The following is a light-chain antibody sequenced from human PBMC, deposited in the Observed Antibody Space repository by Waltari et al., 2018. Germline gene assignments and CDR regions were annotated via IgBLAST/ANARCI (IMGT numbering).Light chain of an antibody. Sequence: DVVLTQSPLSLPITPGQPASISCRSSQRLVHSNGNTYLSWFHQKPGQPPRLLIYGVSTRDSGVPDRFTGSGAGTDFTLKISRVEAEDVGVYYCGQGTHWPYSFGQGTKVEIK. CDR2: GVS. CDR3: GQGTHWPYS. V-gene: IGKV2-30*02. J-gene: IGKJ2*03. CDR1: QRLVHSNGNTY.